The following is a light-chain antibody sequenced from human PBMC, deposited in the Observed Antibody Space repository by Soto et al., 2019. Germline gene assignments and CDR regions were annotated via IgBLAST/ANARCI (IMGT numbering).Light chain of an antibody. V-gene: IGKV3-20*01. CDR1: QSVSSTY. CDR3: QQYGGSRWT. CDR2: GAS. Sequence: EIVLTQSPGTLSLSPGERATLSCRASQSVSSTYLACYQQKPGQAPRLLIYGASNSATGIPDRFSGSGSGTDFTLTISRLEPEDCAVYYCQQYGGSRWTFGQGTRVDI. J-gene: IGKJ1*01.